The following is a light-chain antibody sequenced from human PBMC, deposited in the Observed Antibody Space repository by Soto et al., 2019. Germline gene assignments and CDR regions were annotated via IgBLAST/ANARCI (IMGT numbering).Light chain of an antibody. CDR2: GAS. V-gene: IGKV3-15*01. CDR3: QQYNNWPPLLT. CDR1: QSVSSN. J-gene: IGKJ4*01. Sequence: EIVMTQSPATLSVSPGERATLSCRASQSVSSNLAWYQQKPGQAPRLLIYGASTRATGISARFSGSGSGTEFTLTISSLQSEDFAVYYCQQYNNWPPLLTFGGGTKVEIK.